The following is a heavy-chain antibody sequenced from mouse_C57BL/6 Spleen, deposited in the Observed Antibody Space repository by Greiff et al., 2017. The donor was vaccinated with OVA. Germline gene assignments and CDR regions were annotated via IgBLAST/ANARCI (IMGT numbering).Heavy chain of an antibody. J-gene: IGHJ3*01. CDR1: GFTFSSYA. CDR3: ARDYDGYSRAWFAY. D-gene: IGHD2-3*01. Sequence: DVHLVESGGGLVKPGGSLKLSCAASGFTFSSYAMSWVRQTPEKRLEWVATISDGGSYTYYPDNVKGRFTISRDNAKNNLYLQMSHLKSEDTAMYYCARDYDGYSRAWFAYWGQGTLVTVSA. V-gene: IGHV5-4*01. CDR2: ISDGGSYT.